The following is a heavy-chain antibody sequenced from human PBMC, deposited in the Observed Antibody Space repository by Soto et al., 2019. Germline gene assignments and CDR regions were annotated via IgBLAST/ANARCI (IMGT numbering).Heavy chain of an antibody. J-gene: IGHJ4*02. Sequence: PGGSLRLSCAASGFTFSSHWMHWVRQVPGEGLVWVSRINSNGNSVTYADSVEGRFTISRDNAKNTLYLQMNNLRVEDTALYYCARDRPDVDPPAYQPMFECWGKGTPVTVSS. D-gene: IGHD2-2*01. CDR2: INSNGNSV. V-gene: IGHV3-74*01. CDR1: GFTFSSHW. CDR3: ARDRPDVDPPAYQPMFEC.